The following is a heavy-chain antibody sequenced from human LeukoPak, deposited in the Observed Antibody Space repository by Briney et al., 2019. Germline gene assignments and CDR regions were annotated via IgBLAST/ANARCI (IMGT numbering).Heavy chain of an antibody. D-gene: IGHD2-2*01. CDR3: ARHMNLAAPETSIVVVPAARAQADDY. CDR2: IYYSGST. CDR1: TFRSHW. J-gene: IGHJ4*02. Sequence: TFRSHWMSWIRQPPGKGLEWIGSIYYSGSTYYNPSLKSRVTISVDTSKNQFSLKLSSVTAADTAVYYCARHMNLAAPETSIVVVPAARAQADDYWGQGTLVTVSS. V-gene: IGHV4-39*01.